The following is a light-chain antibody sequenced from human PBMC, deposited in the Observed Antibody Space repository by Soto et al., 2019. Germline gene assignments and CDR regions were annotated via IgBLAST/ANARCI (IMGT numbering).Light chain of an antibody. CDR3: QSYDSSLSVYV. V-gene: IGLV1-40*01. Sequence: QSVLTQPPSVSGAPGQRVTLSCTGSSSNIGAGYDVHWYQQLPGTAPKLLIYGNSNRPSGVPDRFSGSKSGTSASLAITGLQAEDAADYYCQSYDSSLSVYVFGTGPKLTVL. CDR2: GNS. CDR1: SSNIGAGYD. J-gene: IGLJ1*01.